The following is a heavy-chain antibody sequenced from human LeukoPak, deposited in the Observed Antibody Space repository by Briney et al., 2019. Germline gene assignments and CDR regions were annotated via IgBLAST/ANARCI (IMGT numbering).Heavy chain of an antibody. V-gene: IGHV3-21*01. CDR2: ITSGSTYT. CDR3: AELGITMIGGV. D-gene: IGHD3-10*02. CDR1: GFSFSSYN. Sequence: PGGSLRLSCAASGFSFSSYNMNWVRLTPGKGLEWVSSITSGSTYTFYADSVKGRFTISRDNAKNSLYLQMNSLRAEDTAVYYCAELGITMIGGVWGKGTTVTISS. J-gene: IGHJ6*04.